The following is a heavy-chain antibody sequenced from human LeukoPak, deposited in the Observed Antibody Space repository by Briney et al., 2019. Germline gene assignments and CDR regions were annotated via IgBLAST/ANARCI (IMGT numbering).Heavy chain of an antibody. V-gene: IGHV3-48*02. D-gene: IGHD6-19*01. J-gene: IGHJ2*01. Sequence: GGSLRLSCAASGFTFSSYSMNWVRQAPGKGLEWVSYISTSSSIIYYADSVKGRFTSSRDNAKNSLYLQMNSLRDEDTAVYYCARDRVAVAGTWYYDLWGRGTLVTVSS. CDR2: ISTSSSII. CDR3: ARDRVAVAGTWYYDL. CDR1: GFTFSSYS.